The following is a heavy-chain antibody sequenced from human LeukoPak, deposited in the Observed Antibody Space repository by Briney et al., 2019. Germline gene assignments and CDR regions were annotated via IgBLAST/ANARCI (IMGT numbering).Heavy chain of an antibody. Sequence: SETLSLTCAVYGGSFSGYYWTWIRQPPGKGLEWIGEINHSGSTTYKPSLKSRVTISVDTSKNHFSLRLTSVTAADTAVYYCAXXXXXXXXHRSWYFDYWGQGTLVTVSS. J-gene: IGHJ4*02. CDR2: INHSGST. D-gene: IGHD1-14*01. V-gene: IGHV4-34*01. CDR3: AXXXXXXXXHRSWYFDY. CDR1: GGSFSGYY.